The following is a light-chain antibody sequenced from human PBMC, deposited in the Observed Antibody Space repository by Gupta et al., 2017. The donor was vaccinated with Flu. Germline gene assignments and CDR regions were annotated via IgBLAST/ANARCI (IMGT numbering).Light chain of an antibody. Sequence: SCTGTSSDVGTYNRVSWYQQSPGTAPKLMIYEVSNRPSGVPDRFSGSKSGNTASLTISGLQGEDDADYYCSSYTSSYTFVFGTGTKVTVL. CDR1: SSDVGTYNR. CDR2: EVS. CDR3: SSYTSSYTFV. V-gene: IGLV2-18*02. J-gene: IGLJ1*01.